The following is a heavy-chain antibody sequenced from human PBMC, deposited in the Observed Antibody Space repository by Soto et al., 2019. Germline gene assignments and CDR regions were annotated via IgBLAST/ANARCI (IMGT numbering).Heavy chain of an antibody. CDR2: ISGSGGST. Sequence: GRPMRLSCAAAELTSLGYAMSRVRKKTGKGLEWVSAISGSGGSTYYADSVKGRFTISRDNTKNTLYLQMNSLRAEDTAVYYCAKDQGPIDFYGFWSGHFAYWGQGTLVTVSS. CDR3: AKDQGPIDFYGFWSGHFAY. V-gene: IGHV3-23*01. D-gene: IGHD3-3*01. J-gene: IGHJ4*02. CDR1: ELTSLGYA.